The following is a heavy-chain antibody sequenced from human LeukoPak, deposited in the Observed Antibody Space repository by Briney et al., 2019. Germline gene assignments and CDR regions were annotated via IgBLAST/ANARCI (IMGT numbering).Heavy chain of an antibody. Sequence: ASVKVSCKASGYTFTGYYMHWVRKAPGQGLEWMGWINPNSGGTNYEQNFRGRVTMTRDTSISTAYMELRSLSSDDTAVYYCARNFDSSSWYYLFDPWGQGTLVTVSS. V-gene: IGHV1-2*02. CDR2: INPNSGGT. CDR3: ARNFDSSSWYYLFDP. CDR1: GYTFTGYY. J-gene: IGHJ5*02. D-gene: IGHD6-13*01.